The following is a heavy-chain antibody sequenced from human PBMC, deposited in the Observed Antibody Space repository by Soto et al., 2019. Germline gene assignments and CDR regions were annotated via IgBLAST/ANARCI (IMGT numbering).Heavy chain of an antibody. V-gene: IGHV3-15*01. Sequence: PGGSLRLSCAASGFSFRTTWMAWVRQAPGKGLEWVGRIKSKNADKTDFAAPVKGRFTLSRDDSKNTVYLQMNGLEIEDTAMYYCVTRFTAVATARFDYWGQGTLVTVSS. CDR3: VTRFTAVATARFDY. D-gene: IGHD2-21*02. CDR1: GFSFRTTW. CDR2: IKSKNADKT. J-gene: IGHJ4*02.